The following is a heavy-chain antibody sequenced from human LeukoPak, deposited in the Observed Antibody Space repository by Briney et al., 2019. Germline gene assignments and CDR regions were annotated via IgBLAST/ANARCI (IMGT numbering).Heavy chain of an antibody. CDR2: IYYTGGT. J-gene: IGHJ2*01. CDR1: GDSISRYY. V-gene: IGHV4-59*08. D-gene: IGHD1-1*01. CDR3: ARQSVGNDNYNRYWYFDL. Sequence: SETLTLTCTVSGDSISRYYWSWIRQPPGKGLEWLGYIYYTGGTNYNPSVKSRITISLYTSKNQFSLRLTSVTATDTAVYYCARQSVGNDNYNRYWYFDLWGRGTLVAVSS.